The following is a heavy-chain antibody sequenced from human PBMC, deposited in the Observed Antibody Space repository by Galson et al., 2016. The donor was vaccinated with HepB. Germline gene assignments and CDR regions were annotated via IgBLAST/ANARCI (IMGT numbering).Heavy chain of an antibody. J-gene: IGHJ5*02. D-gene: IGHD3-10*01. CDR2: ITSGGTT. Sequence: SLRLSCAASGFSFSSYAMSWVRQAPGKGLEWVSGITSGGTTYYADSVKGRFTISRDNSKNILYLQMKSLRDEDTAVYYCAKLPRFGVDPWGQGTLVTVSS. V-gene: IGHV3-23*01. CDR1: GFSFSSYA. CDR3: AKLPRFGVDP.